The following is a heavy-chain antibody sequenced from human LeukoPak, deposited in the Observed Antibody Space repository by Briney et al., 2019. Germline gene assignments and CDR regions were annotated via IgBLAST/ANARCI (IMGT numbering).Heavy chain of an antibody. V-gene: IGHV3-33*01. CDR2: IRYDGSNK. CDR1: GFSFSAYG. D-gene: IGHD3-22*01. J-gene: IGHJ4*02. CDR3: ARVLNNYDSSGYSAADY. Sequence: GGSLRLSCAASGFSFSAYGMHWVRQAPGKGLGWVAVIRYDGSNKDYADSVKGRFTISRDNSKNTLYLQMNSLRAEDTAVYYCARVLNNYDSSGYSAADYWGQGTLVTVSS.